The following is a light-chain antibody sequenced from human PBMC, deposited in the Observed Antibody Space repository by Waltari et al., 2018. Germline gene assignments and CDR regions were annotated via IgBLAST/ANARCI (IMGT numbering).Light chain of an antibody. CDR3: YSSDSTGLRV. J-gene: IGLJ1*01. V-gene: IGLV3-10*01. Sequence: SYELTQTPSVSVSPGQTARITCSGHELPRKYAYWFQQKSGQAPRLVIYEDTKRPSGIPERFSGSSSGTVATVTITGAQVDDEADYYCYSSDSTGLRVFGGGTTVVVL. CDR2: EDT. CDR1: ELPRKY.